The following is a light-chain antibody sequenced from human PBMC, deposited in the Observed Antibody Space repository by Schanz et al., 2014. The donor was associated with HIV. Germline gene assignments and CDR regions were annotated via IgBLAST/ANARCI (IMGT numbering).Light chain of an antibody. CDR3: AGWDDSLNGWV. J-gene: IGLJ3*02. CDR1: SSNIGSNT. V-gene: IGLV1-44*01. Sequence: QAVVTQPPSASGTPGQRVTISCSGSSSNIGSNTANWYQQLPGTAPKLLMYATYNRPSGVPDRFSGSGSGTSASLAISGLQSEDEADYYCAGWDDSLNGWVFGGGTKLTVL. CDR2: ATY.